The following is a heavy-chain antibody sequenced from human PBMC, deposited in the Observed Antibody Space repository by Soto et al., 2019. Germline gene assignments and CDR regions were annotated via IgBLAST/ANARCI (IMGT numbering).Heavy chain of an antibody. V-gene: IGHV4-31*03. J-gene: IGHJ3*02. Sequence: QVQLQESGPGLVKPSQTLSLTCTVSGGSISSGGYYWSWIRQHPGKGLEWIGYIYYSGSTYYNPSLKSRVTISVDASKNQFSLKLSSVTAADTDVYYCALKGFYCSSTSCYGTGYAFDIWGQGTMVTVSS. CDR3: ALKGFYCSSTSCYGTGYAFDI. CDR1: GGSISSGGYY. D-gene: IGHD2-2*01. CDR2: IYYSGST.